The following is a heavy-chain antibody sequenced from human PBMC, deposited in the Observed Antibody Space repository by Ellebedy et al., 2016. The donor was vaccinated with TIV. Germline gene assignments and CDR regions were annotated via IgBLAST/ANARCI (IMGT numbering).Heavy chain of an antibody. CDR3: ARDPEVAGADWYFDL. D-gene: IGHD6-19*01. CDR2: IKQDGSEK. J-gene: IGHJ2*01. CDR1: GFTFSAYY. V-gene: IGHV3-7*01. Sequence: GGSLRLXXAASGFTFSAYYMSWIRQAPGKGLEWVANIKQDGSEKYYVDSVKGRFTISRDNAKNSLYLQMNSLRAEDTAVYYCARDPEVAGADWYFDLWGRGTLVTVSS.